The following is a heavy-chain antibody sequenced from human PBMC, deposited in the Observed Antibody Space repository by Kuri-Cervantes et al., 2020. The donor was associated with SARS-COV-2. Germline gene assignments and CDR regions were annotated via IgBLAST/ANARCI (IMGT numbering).Heavy chain of an antibody. D-gene: IGHD1-26*01. J-gene: IGHJ3*01. CDR2: VRGKANNYAT. V-gene: IGHV3-73*01. CDR3: ARHDNEAWEPDFFAL. Sequence: GGSLRPSREVCGFLFSASAIHGVRKGSGKGLEWIGRVRGKANNYATAYAASVKGRFTISRDDSKNMAYLQMNSLKTEDTAMYYCARHDNEAWEPDFFALWGQGTMVTVSS. CDR1: GFLFSASA.